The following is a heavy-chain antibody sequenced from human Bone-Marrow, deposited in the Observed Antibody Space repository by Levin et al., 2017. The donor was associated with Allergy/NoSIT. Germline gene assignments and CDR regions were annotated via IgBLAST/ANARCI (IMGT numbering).Heavy chain of an antibody. Sequence: KPSETLSLTCAVSGASIGATGSSWAWIRQPPGEALEWIGYIYHSGGTYYTPSLRSRVTISMDRSENHFSLRLTSVTAADTAVYYCARENRGYFDNSGYYYFDSWGQGTLVTVSS. D-gene: IGHD3-22*01. CDR1: GASIGATGSS. CDR3: ARENRGYFDNSGYYYFDS. V-gene: IGHV4-30-2*01. CDR2: IYHSGGT. J-gene: IGHJ4*02.